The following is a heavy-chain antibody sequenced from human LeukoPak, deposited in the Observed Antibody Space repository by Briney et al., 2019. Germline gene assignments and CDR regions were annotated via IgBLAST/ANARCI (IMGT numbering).Heavy chain of an antibody. Sequence: GGSLGLSCAASGFTFSDSWMSWVRQAPGKGLEWVANMNQDGSAKGYVDSVEGRFTIPRDNARNSLYLQMSSLRPEDTAVYYCATYTHWVAGDVWGQGTTVTVSS. V-gene: IGHV3-7*01. CDR3: ATYTHWVAGDV. J-gene: IGHJ6*02. CDR1: GFTFSDSW. CDR2: MNQDGSAK. D-gene: IGHD3-16*01.